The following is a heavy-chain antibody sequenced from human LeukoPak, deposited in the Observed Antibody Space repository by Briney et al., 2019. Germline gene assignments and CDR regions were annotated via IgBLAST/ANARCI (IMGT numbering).Heavy chain of an antibody. D-gene: IGHD4-17*01. V-gene: IGHV3-21*01. CDR3: ARATDGDYVPY. J-gene: IGHJ4*02. CDR1: GFTFSNYW. Sequence: GGSLRLSCAASGFTFSNYWMYWVRQAPGKGLEWVSSISSSSSYINYADSVKGRFTISRDNAKNSLYLQMNSLRAEDTAVYYCARATDGDYVPYWGQGTLVTVSS. CDR2: ISSSSSYI.